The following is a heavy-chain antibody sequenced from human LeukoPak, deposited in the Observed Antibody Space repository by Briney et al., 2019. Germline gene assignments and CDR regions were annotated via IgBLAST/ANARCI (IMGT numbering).Heavy chain of an antibody. Sequence: ASVKVSCKASGYTFTGYYMHWVRQAPGQGLEWMGWINPNSGGTNYAQKLQGRVTMTTDASTSTAYMELRSLRSDDTAVYYCARMAARGGFSDYWGQGTLVTVSS. CDR2: INPNSGGT. V-gene: IGHV1-2*02. CDR3: ARMAARGGFSDY. CDR1: GYTFTGYY. D-gene: IGHD3-16*01. J-gene: IGHJ4*02.